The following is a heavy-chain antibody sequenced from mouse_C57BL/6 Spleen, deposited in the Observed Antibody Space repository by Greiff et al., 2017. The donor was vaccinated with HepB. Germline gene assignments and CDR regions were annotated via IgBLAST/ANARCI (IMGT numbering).Heavy chain of an antibody. D-gene: IGHD1-1*01. Sequence: VQLQQPGAELVKPGASVKLSCKASGYTFTSYWMHWVKQRPGQGLEWIGMIHPNSGSTNYNEKFKSKATLTVDKSSSTAYMQLSSLTSEDSAVYYCARPGSSYGYFDVWGTGTTVTVPS. CDR3: ARPGSSYGYFDV. CDR1: GYTFTSYW. J-gene: IGHJ1*03. CDR2: IHPNSGST. V-gene: IGHV1-64*01.